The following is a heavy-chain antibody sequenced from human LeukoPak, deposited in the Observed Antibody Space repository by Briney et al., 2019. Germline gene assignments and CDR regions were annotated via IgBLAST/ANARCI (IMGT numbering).Heavy chain of an antibody. D-gene: IGHD5-12*01. V-gene: IGHV4-61*01. J-gene: IGHJ3*02. Sequence: TSETLSLTCTVSGGSVSSGSYYWSWVRQPPGKGLEWIGYIYYSGSTNYNPSLKSRVTISVDTSKNQFSLKLSSVTAADTAVYYCASAGGYDLDAFDIWGQGTMVTVSS. CDR3: ASAGGYDLDAFDI. CDR1: GGSVSSGSYY. CDR2: IYYSGST.